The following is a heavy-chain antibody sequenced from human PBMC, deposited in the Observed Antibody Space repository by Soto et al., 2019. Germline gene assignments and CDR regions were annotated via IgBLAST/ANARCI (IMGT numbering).Heavy chain of an antibody. V-gene: IGHV4-34*01. CDR2: INHSGST. J-gene: IGHJ3*02. Sequence: QVQLQQWGAGLLKPSETLSLTCAVYGGSFSGYYWSWIRQPPGKGLEWIGEINHSGSTNYNPSLKSRVTISVDTSKNQFSLKLSSVTAADTAVYYCARGGQAHRRTTVTSGFGFDIWGQGTMVTVSS. CDR1: GGSFSGYY. CDR3: ARGGQAHRRTTVTSGFGFDI. D-gene: IGHD4-17*01.